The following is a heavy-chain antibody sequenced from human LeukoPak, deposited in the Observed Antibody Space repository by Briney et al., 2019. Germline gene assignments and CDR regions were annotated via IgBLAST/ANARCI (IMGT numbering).Heavy chain of an antibody. CDR1: GYTFTSYG. D-gene: IGHD5-18*01. J-gene: IGHJ4*02. CDR2: ISAYNGNT. V-gene: IGHV1-18*01. CDR3: CVDTAMVLFDY. Sequence: ASVKASCKASGYTFTSYGISWVRQAPGQGLEWMGWISAYNGNTNYAQKLQGRVTMTTDTSTSTAYMELRSLRSDDTAVYYCCVDTAMVLFDYWGQGTLVTVSS.